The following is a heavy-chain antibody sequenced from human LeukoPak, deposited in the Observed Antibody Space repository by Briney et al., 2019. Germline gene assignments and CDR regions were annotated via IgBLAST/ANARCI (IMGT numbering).Heavy chain of an antibody. CDR2: IRPSFNSA. J-gene: IGHJ4*02. Sequence: ASVKVSCKASGYTFTNYFIHWVRQAPGQGLEWMGLIRPSFNSATYAQSFQGRVTMTRDTSTSTVYMELSSLKSEDMAVYYCARYDSSSSLDNWGQGTLVTVSS. CDR3: ARYDSSSSLDN. D-gene: IGHD6-6*01. CDR1: GYTFTNYF. V-gene: IGHV1-46*01.